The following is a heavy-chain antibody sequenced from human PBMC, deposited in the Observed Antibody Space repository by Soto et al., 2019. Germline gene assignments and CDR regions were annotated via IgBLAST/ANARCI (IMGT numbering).Heavy chain of an antibody. Sequence: GESLKISCKGSGYTFTDYWIGWVRQMPGKGLEWMGIIYPGDSDTRYSPSFEGQVTISADKSNSTAYLQWSSLTASDTAMYYCARQGSNGAYYYYGMDVWGQGTTVTVSS. CDR1: GYTFTDYW. CDR3: ARQGSNGAYYYYGMDV. D-gene: IGHD3-16*01. J-gene: IGHJ6*02. V-gene: IGHV5-51*01. CDR2: IYPGDSDT.